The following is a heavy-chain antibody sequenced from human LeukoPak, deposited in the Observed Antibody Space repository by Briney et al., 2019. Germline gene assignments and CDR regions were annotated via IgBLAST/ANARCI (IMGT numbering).Heavy chain of an antibody. Sequence: SETLSLTCTVSGGSISSYYWSWIRQPPGKGLEWIGYIYYGGSTNYNPSLKSRVTISVDTSKNQFSLKLSSVTAADTAVYYCARDLDTATARGYYYMDVWGKGTTVTVSS. CDR3: ARDLDTATARGYYYMDV. V-gene: IGHV4-59*01. CDR2: IYYGGST. CDR1: GGSISSYY. J-gene: IGHJ6*03. D-gene: IGHD5-18*01.